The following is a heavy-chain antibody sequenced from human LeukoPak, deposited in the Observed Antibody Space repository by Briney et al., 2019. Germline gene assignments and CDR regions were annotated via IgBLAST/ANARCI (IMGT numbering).Heavy chain of an antibody. CDR2: IYYSGST. CDR1: GGSITSYY. D-gene: IGHD6-13*01. Sequence: SETLSLTCTVSGGSITSYYWSWIRQPPGKGLEWIGYIYYSGSTNYNPSLKSRVTISVDTSKNQFSLKLSSVTAADTAVYYCARDHKGIAALWGQGTLVTVSS. J-gene: IGHJ4*02. V-gene: IGHV4-59*01. CDR3: ARDHKGIAAL.